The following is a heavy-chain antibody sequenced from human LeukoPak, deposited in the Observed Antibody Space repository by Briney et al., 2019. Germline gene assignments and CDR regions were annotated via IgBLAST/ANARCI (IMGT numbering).Heavy chain of an antibody. CDR3: ARVRGDYYFDF. D-gene: IGHD3-10*01. Sequence: GGTLRLSCAASGGTFSGYWMTWVRQAPGKGLEWVGNIKQAGTEKYYVGSVKGRFTISRDNAKNSLYLQMDSLRAEDTAVYCCARVRGDYYFDFWGQGPLVTVSS. V-gene: IGHV3-7*04. CDR1: GGTFSGYW. J-gene: IGHJ4*02. CDR2: IKQAGTEK.